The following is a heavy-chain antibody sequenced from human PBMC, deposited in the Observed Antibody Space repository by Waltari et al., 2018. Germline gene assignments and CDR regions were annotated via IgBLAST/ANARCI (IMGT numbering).Heavy chain of an antibody. D-gene: IGHD6-13*01. CDR2: IYPTGST. CDR1: NCPISSVNYY. V-gene: IGHV4-61*02. Sequence: QVQLQESGPGLVKPSQTLSPTCTVSNCPISSVNYYWRWIRQPAGKGLEWIGRIYPTGSTNYNPSLKSRGTISVDTSKNQFSLKLSSVTAADTAVYYCARGPAGTHLGYWGQGTLVTVSS. CDR3: ARGPAGTHLGY. J-gene: IGHJ4*02.